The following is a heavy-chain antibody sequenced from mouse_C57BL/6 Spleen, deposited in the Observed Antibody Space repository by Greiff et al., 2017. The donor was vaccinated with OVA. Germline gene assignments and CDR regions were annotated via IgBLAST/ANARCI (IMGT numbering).Heavy chain of an antibody. V-gene: IGHV1-82*01. Sequence: VQLQQSGPELVKPGASVKISCKASVYAFSSSWMNWVKQRPGKGLEWIGRIYPGDGDTNYNGKFKGKATLTADKSSSTAYMQLSSLTSEDSAVYFCARSSLWYFDVWGTGTTVTVSS. CDR1: VYAFSSSW. D-gene: IGHD1-1*01. CDR2: IYPGDGDT. CDR3: ARSSLWYFDV. J-gene: IGHJ1*03.